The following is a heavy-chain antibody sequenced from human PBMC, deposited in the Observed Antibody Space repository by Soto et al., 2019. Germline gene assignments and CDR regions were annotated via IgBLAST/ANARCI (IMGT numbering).Heavy chain of an antibody. Sequence: SETLSLTCTVSGGSISSSNWWSWVRQPPGKGLEWIGFIYYAGSTNYNPSLKSRVTISVDTSKNQFSLKLSFVTAADTAVYYCARSDGRYWGQGTLVTVSS. CDR1: GGSISSSNW. CDR3: ARSDGRY. J-gene: IGHJ4*02. V-gene: IGHV4-4*02. CDR2: IYYAGST.